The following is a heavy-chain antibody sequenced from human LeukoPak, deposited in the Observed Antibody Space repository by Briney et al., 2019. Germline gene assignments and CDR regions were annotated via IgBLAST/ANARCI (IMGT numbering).Heavy chain of an antibody. CDR2: ISSRSSYI. Sequence: GGSLRLSCAASGFTFSSYSKNWVRQAPGKGLDWVSSISSRSSYIYYADSVKGRFTISRDNAKNSLYLQMNSLRAEDTAVYYCARDIGVGYSSGWSLGYWGQGTPVTVSS. CDR3: ARDIGVGYSSGWSLGY. CDR1: GFTFSSYS. V-gene: IGHV3-21*01. J-gene: IGHJ4*02. D-gene: IGHD6-19*01.